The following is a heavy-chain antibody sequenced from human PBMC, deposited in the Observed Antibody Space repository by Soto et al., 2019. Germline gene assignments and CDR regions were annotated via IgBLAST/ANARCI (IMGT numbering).Heavy chain of an antibody. J-gene: IGHJ6*02. CDR3: ARESRQQLVPGPPNYYYYYGMDV. D-gene: IGHD6-13*01. Sequence: GGSLRLSCAASGFTFSSYGMHWVRQAPGKGLEWVAVIWYDGSNKYYADSVKGRFTISRDNSKNTLYLQMNSLRAEDTAAYYCARESRQQLVPGPPNYYYYYGMDVWGQGTTVTVSS. V-gene: IGHV3-33*01. CDR2: IWYDGSNK. CDR1: GFTFSSYG.